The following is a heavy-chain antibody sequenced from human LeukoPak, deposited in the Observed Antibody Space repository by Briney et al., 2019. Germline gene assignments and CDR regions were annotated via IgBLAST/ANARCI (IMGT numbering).Heavy chain of an antibody. CDR1: GFTFSPYA. V-gene: IGHV3-30*04. D-gene: IGHD3-3*01. J-gene: IGHJ5*02. CDR3: ARDAELYYDFWSGYYKGTNWFDP. CDR2: ISYDGSNK. Sequence: SGRSLRLSCAASGFTFSPYAMHWVRQAPGKGLEWVAVISYDGSNKYYADSVKGRFTISRDNSKNTLYLQMNSLRAEDTAVYYCARDAELYYDFWSGYYKGTNWFDPWGQGTLVTVSS.